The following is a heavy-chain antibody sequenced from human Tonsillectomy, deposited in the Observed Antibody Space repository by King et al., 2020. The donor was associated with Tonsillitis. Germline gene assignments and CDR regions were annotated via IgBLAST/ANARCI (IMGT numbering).Heavy chain of an antibody. Sequence: VQLVESGGGLVKPGGSLRLSCAASGFTFSDYYMSWIRQAPGKGLGWVSYISSSSSYTNYADSVKGRFTISRDNAKSSLYLQMNSLRAEDTAVYYCAGGVYDILTGQFDYWGQGTLVTVSS. CDR2: ISSSSSYT. V-gene: IGHV3-11*05. CDR3: AGGVYDILTGQFDY. D-gene: IGHD3-9*01. J-gene: IGHJ4*02. CDR1: GFTFSDYY.